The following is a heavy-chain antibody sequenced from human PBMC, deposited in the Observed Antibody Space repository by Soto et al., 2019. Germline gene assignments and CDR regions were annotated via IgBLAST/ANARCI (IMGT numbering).Heavy chain of an antibody. CDR2: IYYNWNT. CDR3: WRDRPPHEY. Sequence: TDTLSLTCTVSGGSISSYYLSWIRQPPGKGLDWIGYIYYNWNTNYNPSLKTRVTISVDPSKNQFSLNLSSATDSDPPLYYYWRDRPPHEYWGQGTLVNVS. V-gene: IGHV4-59*12. CDR1: GGSISSYY. J-gene: IGHJ4*02.